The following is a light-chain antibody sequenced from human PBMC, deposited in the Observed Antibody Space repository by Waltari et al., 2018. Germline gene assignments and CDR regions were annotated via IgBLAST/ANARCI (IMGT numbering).Light chain of an antibody. CDR1: RSDVGGYDY. Sequence: QSALTQPRPVSGSPGQSVTIPCTGPRSDVGGYDYVSWYHQHPGKPPKLLIYDVSKRPSGVPDRFSGSKSGNTASLTISGLQAEDEADYSCCSYAGSYTFLIFGGGTKLTVL. CDR2: DVS. V-gene: IGLV2-11*01. CDR3: CSYAGSYTFLI. J-gene: IGLJ2*01.